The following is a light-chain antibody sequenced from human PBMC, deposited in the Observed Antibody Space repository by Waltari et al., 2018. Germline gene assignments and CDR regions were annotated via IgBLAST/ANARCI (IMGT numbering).Light chain of an antibody. V-gene: IGKV4-1*01. J-gene: IGKJ2*01. CDR2: CAS. CDR3: LQYRATPQT. CDR1: QSVLYNSNNKNY. Sequence: DIVLTQSPDSLAVSLGERATINCKSSQSVLYNSNNKNYLSWFQQKPGQPPKLLIYCASTRESGVPDRFRGSGSGTDFTLTISSLQAEDVAVYYCLQYRATPQTFGQGTRLEIK.